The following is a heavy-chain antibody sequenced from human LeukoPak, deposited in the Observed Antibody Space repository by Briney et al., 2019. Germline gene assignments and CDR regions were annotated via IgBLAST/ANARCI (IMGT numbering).Heavy chain of an antibody. Sequence: SGGSLRLFCAASGFTFSSYAMSWVRQAAGKGLEWVSAISGSGGSTYYADSVKGRFTISRDNSKNTLYLQMNSLRAEDTAVYYCAKLPSYYDILTGSFDYWGQGTLVTVSS. V-gene: IGHV3-23*01. D-gene: IGHD3-9*01. CDR3: AKLPSYYDILTGSFDY. CDR1: GFTFSSYA. CDR2: ISGSGGST. J-gene: IGHJ4*02.